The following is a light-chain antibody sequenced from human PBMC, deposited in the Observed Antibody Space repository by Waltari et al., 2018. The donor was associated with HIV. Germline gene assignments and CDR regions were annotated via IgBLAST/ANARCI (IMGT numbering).Light chain of an antibody. V-gene: IGKV1-17*01. CDR2: GAS. CDR3: LQHSNYPWT. Sequence: DIQMTQSPSSLSASVGDSVTITCRARQGIGNDLGWYQQRPGKAPKRLIYGASSLQTGVPSRFSGSGSETKCTFTITSLQPEDFATYYCLQHSNYPWTFGQGTRVEVK. J-gene: IGKJ1*01. CDR1: QGIGND.